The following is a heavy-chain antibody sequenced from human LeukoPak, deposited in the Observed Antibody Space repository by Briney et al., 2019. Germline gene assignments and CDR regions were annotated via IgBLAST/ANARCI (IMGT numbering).Heavy chain of an antibody. V-gene: IGHV3-74*01. Sequence: PGGSLRLSCAASGFTFSSYWMHWVRQAPGKGLVWVSRINSDGSRTRYADSVKGRFTISRDNAKNTLYLQMNSLRAEDTAVYYCARDENDYGSGSYSDYWGQGNLVTVSS. J-gene: IGHJ4*02. D-gene: IGHD3-10*01. CDR3: ARDENDYGSGSYSDY. CDR2: INSDGSRT. CDR1: GFTFSSYW.